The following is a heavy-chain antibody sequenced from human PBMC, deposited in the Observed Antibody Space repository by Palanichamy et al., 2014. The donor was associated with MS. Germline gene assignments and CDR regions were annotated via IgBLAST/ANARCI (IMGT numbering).Heavy chain of an antibody. CDR3: ARDRLAAAGPIDY. J-gene: IGHJ4*02. CDR2: IYHSGST. D-gene: IGHD6-13*01. Sequence: QVQLQESGPGLVKPSETLSLTCTVSGYSISSGYYWGWIRQPPGKGLEWIGSIYHSGSTYYNPSLKSRVTISVDTSKNQFSLKLSSVTAADTAVYYCARDRLAAAGPIDYWGQGTLVTVSS. V-gene: IGHV4-38-2*02. CDR1: GYSISSGYY.